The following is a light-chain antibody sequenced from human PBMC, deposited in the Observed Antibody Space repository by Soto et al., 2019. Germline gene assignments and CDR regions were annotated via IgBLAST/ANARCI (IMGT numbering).Light chain of an antibody. J-gene: IGLJ1*01. CDR1: SSDVGTYNL. Sequence: QSALTQPASVSGSPGQSITISCTGTSSDVGTYNLVSWYQQHPGKAPKLMIYEVSKWPSGVSSRFSGSKSGNMASLTISGLQAEDEADYYCCSYAPGNTYVFGTGTKLTVL. V-gene: IGLV2-23*02. CDR3: CSYAPGNTYV. CDR2: EVS.